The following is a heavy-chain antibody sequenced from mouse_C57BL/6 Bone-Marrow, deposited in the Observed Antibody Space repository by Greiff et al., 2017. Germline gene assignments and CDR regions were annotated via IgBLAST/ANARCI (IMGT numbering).Heavy chain of an antibody. J-gene: IGHJ3*01. Sequence: EVMLVESGGGLVKPGGSLKLSCAASGFTFSDYGMHWVRQAPAKGLELVAYISSGSSTISYADTVKGRFTISRDNAKNTLFLQMTSLRSEDTARDYCARNWDRFAYWGQGTLVTVSA. CDR3: ARNWDRFAY. CDR2: ISSGSSTI. V-gene: IGHV5-17*01. CDR1: GFTFSDYG. D-gene: IGHD4-1*01.